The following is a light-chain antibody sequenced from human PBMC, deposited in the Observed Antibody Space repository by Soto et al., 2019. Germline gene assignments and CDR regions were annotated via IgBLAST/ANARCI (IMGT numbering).Light chain of an antibody. CDR1: QSVSSN. J-gene: IGKJ1*01. CDR3: QHYNNWPPWT. Sequence: EIAMTQSPATLSVSPGERATLSCRASQSVSSNLAWYQQKPGQAPRLLIYGASTRATGIPARFSGSGSGTEFTLTISSLQSEDFVVYYCQHYNNWPPWTFGQGTKVEIK. CDR2: GAS. V-gene: IGKV3-15*01.